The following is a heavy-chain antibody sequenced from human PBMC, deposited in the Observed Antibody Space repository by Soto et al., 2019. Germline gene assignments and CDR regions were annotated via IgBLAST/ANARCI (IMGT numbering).Heavy chain of an antibody. J-gene: IGHJ4*02. D-gene: IGHD2-2*01. CDR2: ITSSSSTI. CDR1: GFSFTTYS. Sequence: EVQLVESGGGLVQPGGSLRLSCAASGFSFTTYSMNWVRQAPGKGLEWVSYITSSSSTIWYADSVKGRFTISRDNAKNSLYLQMNSLRDKDTAVYYCASAPLHTSWYPPLDYWGQGTLVTVSS. CDR3: ASAPLHTSWYPPLDY. V-gene: IGHV3-48*02.